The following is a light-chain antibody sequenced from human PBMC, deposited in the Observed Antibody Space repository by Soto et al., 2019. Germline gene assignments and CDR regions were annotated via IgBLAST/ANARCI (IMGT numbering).Light chain of an antibody. J-gene: IGKJ2*01. CDR3: QQSYSTSYT. CDR2: GTS. CDR1: QSVLYSSNNKNY. V-gene: IGKV4-1*01. Sequence: DIVMTQSPDSLAVSLGERATINCKSSQSVLYSSNNKNYLAWYQQKPGKAPKLLIYGTSSLQSGVPSRFSGSGSGADFTLTISSLQPEDFATYYCQQSYSTSYTFGQGTKLEIK.